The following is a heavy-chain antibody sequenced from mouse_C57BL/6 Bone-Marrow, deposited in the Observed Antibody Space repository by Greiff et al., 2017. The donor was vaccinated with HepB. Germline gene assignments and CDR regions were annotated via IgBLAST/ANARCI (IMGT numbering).Heavy chain of an antibody. D-gene: IGHD2-3*01. V-gene: IGHV1-64*01. Sequence: VQLQQSGAELVKPGASVKLSCKASGYTFTSYWMHWVKQRPGQGLEWIGMIHPNSGSTNYNEKFKSKATLTVDKSSSTAYMQLSSLTSEDSAVYYCARPYDGYYGGFAYWGQGTLVTVSA. J-gene: IGHJ3*01. CDR3: ARPYDGYYGGFAY. CDR1: GYTFTSYW. CDR2: IHPNSGST.